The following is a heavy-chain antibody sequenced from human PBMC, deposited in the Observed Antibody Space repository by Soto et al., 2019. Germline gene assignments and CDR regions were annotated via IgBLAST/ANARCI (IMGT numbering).Heavy chain of an antibody. V-gene: IGHV1-46*03. CDR3: ARARHVRELLN. J-gene: IGHJ4*02. CDR2: INPSGGST. Sequence: ASVKVSCKASGYTITSYYMHWVRQAPGQGLEWMGIINPSGGSTSYAQKFQGRVTMTRDTSTSTVYMELSSLRSEDTAVYYCARARHVRELLNWGQGTLVTVSS. D-gene: IGHD3-10*01. CDR1: GYTITSYY.